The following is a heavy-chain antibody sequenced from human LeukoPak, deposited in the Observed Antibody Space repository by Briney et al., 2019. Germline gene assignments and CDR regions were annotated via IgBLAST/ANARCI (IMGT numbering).Heavy chain of an antibody. CDR2: IYVTGST. V-gene: IGHV4-4*07. J-gene: IGHJ3*01. CDR1: GGSFRTYY. CDR3: ARESFGVFDGGPSNAFDV. D-gene: IGHD3-3*01. Sequence: SETLSLTCSVSGGSFRTYYWSWIRQSAGKGLEWIGRIYVTGSTNYNPSLKSRVTMSVDTSNNHFSLKLTSVTAADTAMYYCARESFGVFDGGPSNAFDVWGQGTTVTVSS.